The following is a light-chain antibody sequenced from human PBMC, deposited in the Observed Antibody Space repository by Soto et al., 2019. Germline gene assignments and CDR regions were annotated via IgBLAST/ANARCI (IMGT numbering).Light chain of an antibody. CDR3: QRYDSFRT. V-gene: IGKV3-20*01. CDR2: GAS. J-gene: IGKJ1*01. Sequence: KGVTQSRATLSVSPGDSATLTCRASQTIYSNVAWYQQRPGQAPRLLIYGASNRATGIPDRFSGSGSGTDFTLTITRLEPEDFAMYYCQRYDSFRTFGQGTKVDIK. CDR1: QTIYSN.